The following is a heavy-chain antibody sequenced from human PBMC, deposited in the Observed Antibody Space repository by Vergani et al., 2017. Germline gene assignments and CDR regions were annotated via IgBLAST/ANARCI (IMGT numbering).Heavy chain of an antibody. CDR2: IYTSGMT. D-gene: IGHD3-9*01. V-gene: IGHV4-61*02. J-gene: IGHJ6*02. Sequence: QVQLQESGPGLVKPSQTLSLSCSVSGGSISSGDYYWTWIRQPAGKGLQYLGRIYTSGMTNYNPSLKSRVTILVDRSKNQFSLKLRSVTAADTAVYFCARVMYRDEASTGYRLEGMDIWGQGTTVTISS. CDR1: GGSISSGDYY. CDR3: ARVMYRDEASTGYRLEGMDI.